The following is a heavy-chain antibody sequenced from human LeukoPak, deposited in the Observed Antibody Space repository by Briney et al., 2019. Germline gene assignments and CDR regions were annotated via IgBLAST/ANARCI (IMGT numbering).Heavy chain of an antibody. CDR3: ASNPSFYDSSGYYTDY. CDR2: IIPILGIA. J-gene: IGHJ4*02. D-gene: IGHD3-22*01. V-gene: IGHV1-69*04. CDR1: GGTFSSYA. Sequence: SVKVSFKASGGTFSSYAISWVRPAPGQGLEWMGRIIPILGIANYAQKFQGRVTITADKSTSTAYMELSSLRSEDTAVYYCASNPSFYDSSGYYTDYWGQGTLVTVSS.